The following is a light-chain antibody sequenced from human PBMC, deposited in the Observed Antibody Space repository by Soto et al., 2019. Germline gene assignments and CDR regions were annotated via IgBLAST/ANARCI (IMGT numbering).Light chain of an antibody. J-gene: IGKJ1*01. V-gene: IGKV1-33*01. Sequence: DIQMTQSPSSLSASVGDRVTITCQASQDISNYLNWYQQKPGKAPKLLIYDASNLETGVPSRFSGSGSGTDFIFTISNLQPEDIATYYCQHYDSLPWTFGQGTKVEIK. CDR3: QHYDSLPWT. CDR2: DAS. CDR1: QDISNY.